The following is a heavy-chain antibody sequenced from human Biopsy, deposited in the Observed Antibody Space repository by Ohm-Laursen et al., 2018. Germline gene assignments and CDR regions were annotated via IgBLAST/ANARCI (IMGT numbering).Heavy chain of an antibody. D-gene: IGHD3-16*01. CDR3: ASSNPSRVAGGVALLDH. V-gene: IGHV3-74*01. Sequence: SLRLSCAASGFTFSKTWMHWVRHAPGKGLMWVARIHSDGTTPTYADSVKGRFSISRDNAKNTVYLQMNSLGIDDTAVYYCASSNPSRVAGGVALLDHWGQGALVTVSP. CDR2: IHSDGTTP. J-gene: IGHJ4*02. CDR1: GFTFSKTW.